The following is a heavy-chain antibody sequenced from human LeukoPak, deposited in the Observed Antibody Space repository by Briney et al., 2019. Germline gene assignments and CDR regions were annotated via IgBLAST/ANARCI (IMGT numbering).Heavy chain of an antibody. CDR1: GFTFSSYG. J-gene: IGHJ4*02. CDR3: AKDPDY. CDR2: IQYDGSNK. Sequence: PGGSLRLSCVASGFTFSSYGMHWVRQAPGKGLEWVAFIQYDGSNKYFADSVKGRFAISRYNSKKTLYLQMNSLRAEDTAVYYCAKDPDYWGQGTLVTVSS. V-gene: IGHV3-30*02.